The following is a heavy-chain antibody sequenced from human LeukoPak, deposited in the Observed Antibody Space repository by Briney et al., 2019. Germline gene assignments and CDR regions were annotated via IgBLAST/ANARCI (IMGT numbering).Heavy chain of an antibody. CDR1: GYIFTNYA. J-gene: IGHJ4*02. CDR2: INTNTGNP. CDR3: ARDDPKYSSGYDY. Sequence: ASVKVSCKASGYIFTNYAISWVRQAPGQGLEWMGWINTNTGNPTYAQGFTGRFVFSLDTSVSTAYLQISSLKAEDTAVYYCARDDPKYSSGYDYWGQGTLVTVSS. D-gene: IGHD6-19*01. V-gene: IGHV7-4-1*02.